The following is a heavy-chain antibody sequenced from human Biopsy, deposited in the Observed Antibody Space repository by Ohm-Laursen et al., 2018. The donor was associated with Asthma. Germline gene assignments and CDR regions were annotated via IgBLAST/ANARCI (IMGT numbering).Heavy chain of an antibody. CDR1: GFTFSSYG. CDR2: ISYDGSNK. J-gene: IGHJ5*01. Sequence: SLRLSCAASGFTFSSYGMHWVRQAPGKGLEWVAVISYDGSNKYYADSVKGRFTISRDNSKNTLYLQMNSLRAEDTAVYYCARDEAVVVPAAIPGNWFDYWGQGTLVTVSS. V-gene: IGHV3-30*03. CDR3: ARDEAVVVPAAIPGNWFDY. D-gene: IGHD2-2*01.